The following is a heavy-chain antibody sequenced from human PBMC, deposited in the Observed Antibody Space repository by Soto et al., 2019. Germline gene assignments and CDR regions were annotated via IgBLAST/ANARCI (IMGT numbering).Heavy chain of an antibody. CDR3: ATRITVFGLLIPPFDP. V-gene: IGHV4-61*01. CDR1: GGSVSGSFFY. D-gene: IGHD3-3*01. CDR2: IYYTGTT. Sequence: SETLSLTCTVSGGSVSGSFFYWSWVRQPPGQRLEWIGYIYYTGTTNYNPSLASRVAMSVDTSKKQFTLNLRSLTAADTARYYCATRITVFGLLIPPFDPWGQGTQVTVSS. J-gene: IGHJ5*02.